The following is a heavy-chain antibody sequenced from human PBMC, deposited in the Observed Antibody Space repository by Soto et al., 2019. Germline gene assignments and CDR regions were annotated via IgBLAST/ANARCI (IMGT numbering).Heavy chain of an antibody. D-gene: IGHD1-26*01. J-gene: IGHJ4*02. V-gene: IGHV4-28*01. Sequence: QVQLQESGPGLVKPSDTLSLTCAVSGYSISSSNWWGWIRQPPGKGLEWIGYIYYSGTTYYNPSLKSRVTSSLDTSKHQFSRKLTSVTAVDPAVYYCARREIQGPIDYWGQGTLVTVSS. CDR3: ARREIQGPIDY. CDR1: GYSISSSNW. CDR2: IYYSGTT.